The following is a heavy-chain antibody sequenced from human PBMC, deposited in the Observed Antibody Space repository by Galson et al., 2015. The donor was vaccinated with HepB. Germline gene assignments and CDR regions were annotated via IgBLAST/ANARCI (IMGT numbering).Heavy chain of an antibody. V-gene: IGHV3-73*01. J-gene: IGHJ4*02. D-gene: IGHD3-10*01. CDR3: IRHAFGELFL. Sequence: SLRLSCAASGFNFRGSAMHWVRQASGKGLEWVGRIRSKANSYATAYAASVKGRFTISRDDSKNTAYLHMNSLKTEDTAVYYCIRHAFGELFLWGQGTLVTVSS. CDR2: IRSKANSYAT. CDR1: GFNFRGSA.